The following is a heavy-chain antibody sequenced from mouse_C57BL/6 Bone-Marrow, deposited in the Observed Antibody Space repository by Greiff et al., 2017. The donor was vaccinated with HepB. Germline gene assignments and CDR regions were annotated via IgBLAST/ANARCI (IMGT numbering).Heavy chain of an antibody. CDR2: IDPNSGGT. D-gene: IGHD2-4*01. Sequence: QVQLQQPGAELVKPGASVKLSCKASGYTFTSYWMHWVKQRPGRGLEWIGRIDPNSGGTKYNEKFKSKATLTVDKPSSTAYMQLSSLTSEDSAVYYCAREDLYYDYDVGVLDYAMDYWGQGTSVTVSS. CDR3: AREDLYYDYDVGVLDYAMDY. CDR1: GYTFTSYW. J-gene: IGHJ4*01. V-gene: IGHV1-72*01.